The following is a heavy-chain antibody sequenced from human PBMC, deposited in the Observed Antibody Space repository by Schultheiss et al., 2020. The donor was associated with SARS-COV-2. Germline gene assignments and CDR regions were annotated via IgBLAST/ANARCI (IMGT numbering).Heavy chain of an antibody. Sequence: ASVKVSCKTSGYIFTYHYIHWVRQAPGQGLEWMGRINPDSGATSSAQRFQGRVTMTTDTSISTVYMELRSLRSEDTAVYYCARGLRIAVAGVVTCGMDVWGQGTTVTVSS. J-gene: IGHJ6*02. V-gene: IGHV1-2*06. CDR1: GYIFTYHY. CDR3: ARGLRIAVAGVVTCGMDV. D-gene: IGHD6-19*01. CDR2: INPDSGAT.